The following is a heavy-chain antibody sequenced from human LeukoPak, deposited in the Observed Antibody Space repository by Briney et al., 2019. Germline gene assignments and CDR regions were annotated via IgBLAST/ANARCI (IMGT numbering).Heavy chain of an antibody. CDR1: GGSISSGGYS. Sequence: SETLSPTCAVSGGSISSGGYSWSWVRQPPGKCLEWIGYIYHSGSTYYNPSLKSRVTISVDRSKNQFSLKLSSVTAADTAVYYCARDRGAEYCSSTSCYRDNWFDPWGQGTLVTVSS. D-gene: IGHD2-2*02. CDR3: ARDRGAEYCSSTSCYRDNWFDP. CDR2: IYHSGST. J-gene: IGHJ5*02. V-gene: IGHV4-30-2*01.